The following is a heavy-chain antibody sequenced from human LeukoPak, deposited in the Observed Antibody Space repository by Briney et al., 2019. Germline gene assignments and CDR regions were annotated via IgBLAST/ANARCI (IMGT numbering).Heavy chain of an antibody. Sequence: GGSLRLSCAASGFPFNRYWMHWVRQAPGKGLVWVSHINTDDSATTYADSVKGRFTISRDNSKNTLYLQMNSLRVEDTAVYYCARGGIAVAGIDFRWFDPWGQGTLVTVSS. J-gene: IGHJ5*02. V-gene: IGHV3-74*01. CDR2: INTDDSAT. D-gene: IGHD6-19*01. CDR3: ARGGIAVAGIDFRWFDP. CDR1: GFPFNRYW.